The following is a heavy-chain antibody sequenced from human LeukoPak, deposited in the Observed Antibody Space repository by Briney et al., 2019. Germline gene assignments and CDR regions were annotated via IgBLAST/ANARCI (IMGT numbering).Heavy chain of an antibody. CDR1: GGTFSSYA. D-gene: IGHD6-13*01. CDR2: IIPIFGTA. V-gene: IGHV1-69*13. J-gene: IGHJ4*02. CDR3: ARAGIAAAGTLDY. Sequence: ASVKVSCKASGGTFSSYAISWVRQAPGQGLEWXXGIIPIFGTANYAQKFQGRVTITADESTSTAYMELSSLRSEDTAVYYCARAGIAAAGTLDYWGQGTLVTVSS.